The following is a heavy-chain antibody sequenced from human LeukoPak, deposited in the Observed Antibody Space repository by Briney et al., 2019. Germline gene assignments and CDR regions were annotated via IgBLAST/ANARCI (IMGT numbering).Heavy chain of an antibody. CDR3: ATWLGATGRRGASD. CDR2: ISDSNGNL. Sequence: GASVKVSCKASGYTFTSYGISWVRQAPGQGLEWMGWISDSNGNLNYAQRLQGRLTITTDISTTTAYMELKSLTSDDSAVYYCATWLGATGRRGASDWGQGTLVTVSS. V-gene: IGHV1-18*01. CDR1: GYTFTSYG. J-gene: IGHJ1*01. D-gene: IGHD3-10*01.